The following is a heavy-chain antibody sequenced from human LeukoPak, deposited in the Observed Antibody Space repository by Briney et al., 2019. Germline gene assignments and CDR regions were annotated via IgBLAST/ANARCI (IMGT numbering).Heavy chain of an antibody. V-gene: IGHV3-23*01. CDR3: ARESYCSGGSCYSGRAFDI. Sequence: GGSLRLSCTASGFTFSSYGMTCVRQAPGKGLEWVSAISGSGGSTYYAHSVKGRFTISGDNAKNTLYMQMNSLRAEDTAVYYCARESYCSGGSCYSGRAFDIWGQGTMVTVSS. CDR1: GFTFSSYG. J-gene: IGHJ3*02. D-gene: IGHD2-15*01. CDR2: ISGSGGST.